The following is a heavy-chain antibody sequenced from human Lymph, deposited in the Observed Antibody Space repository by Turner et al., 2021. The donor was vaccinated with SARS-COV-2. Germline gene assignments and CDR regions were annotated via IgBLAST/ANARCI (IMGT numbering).Heavy chain of an antibody. D-gene: IGHD2-15*01. V-gene: IGHV1-69*01. J-gene: IGHJ4*02. Sequence: QVQLVQSGAEVKKPGSSVKFSCKASGGTFSSSAISWVRQAPGKGLEWKGGIIPIFGTANYAQRFQGRVTITADESTSTAYMELRSLRSEDTAVYYCAGGAAYCSGGSGYRKGFDYWGQGTPVTVSS. CDR1: GGTFSSSA. CDR2: IIPIFGTA. CDR3: AGGAAYCSGGSGYRKGFDY.